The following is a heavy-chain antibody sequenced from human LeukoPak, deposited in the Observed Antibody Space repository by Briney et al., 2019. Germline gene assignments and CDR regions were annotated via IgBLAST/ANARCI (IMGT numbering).Heavy chain of an antibody. D-gene: IGHD4-23*01. CDR3: ARDRDYGGKRLLDY. CDR2: IIPILGIA. Sequence: SVRVSFKASGGTFIIYAISWVRQAPGQGREWMGRIIPILGIANYAQKLQGRVTMTTDTSTSTAYMELRSLRSDDTAVYYCARDRDYGGKRLLDYWGQGTLVTVSS. CDR1: GGTFIIYA. V-gene: IGHV1-69*04. J-gene: IGHJ4*02.